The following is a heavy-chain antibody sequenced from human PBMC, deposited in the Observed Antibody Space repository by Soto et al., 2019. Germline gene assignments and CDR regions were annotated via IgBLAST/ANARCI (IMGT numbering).Heavy chain of an antibody. J-gene: IGHJ6*02. CDR2: IYYSGST. Sequence: PSETLSLTCTVSGGSISSGGYYWSWIRQHPGKGLEWIGYIYYSGSTYYNPSLKSRVTISVDTSKNQFSLKLSSVTAADTAVYYCARARTISSSVPYYYGMDVWGQGTTVTVSS. CDR1: GGSISSGGYY. D-gene: IGHD6-6*01. CDR3: ARARTISSSVPYYYGMDV. V-gene: IGHV4-31*03.